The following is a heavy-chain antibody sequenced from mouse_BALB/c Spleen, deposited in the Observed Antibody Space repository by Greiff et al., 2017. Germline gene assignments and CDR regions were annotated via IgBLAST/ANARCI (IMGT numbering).Heavy chain of an antibody. Sequence: EVKVVESGGGLVQPGGSRKLSCAASGFTFSSFGMHWVRQAPEKGLEWVAYISSGSSTIYYADTVKGRFTISRDNPKNTLFLQMTSLRSEDTAMYYCASHEYDYAMDYWGQGTSVTVSS. CDR3: ASHEYDYAMDY. CDR2: ISSGSSTI. J-gene: IGHJ4*01. CDR1: GFTFSSFG. D-gene: IGHD5-1*01. V-gene: IGHV5-17*02.